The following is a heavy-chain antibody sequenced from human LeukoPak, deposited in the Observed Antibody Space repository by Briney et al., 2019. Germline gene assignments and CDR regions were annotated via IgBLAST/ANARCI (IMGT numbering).Heavy chain of an antibody. CDR2: IYSGGTT. CDR1: GFTVSTNC. V-gene: IGHV3-53*04. D-gene: IGHD5-18*01. Sequence: HSGGSLRLSCAASGFTVSTNCMTWVRQAPGKGLEWVSTIYSGGTTYYADSVMGRFTISRHNPRNTLYLQMNSLRAEDTAVYYCARVDTVMAYYCDLWGQGTLATVSS. CDR3: ARVDTVMAYYCDL. J-gene: IGHJ5*02.